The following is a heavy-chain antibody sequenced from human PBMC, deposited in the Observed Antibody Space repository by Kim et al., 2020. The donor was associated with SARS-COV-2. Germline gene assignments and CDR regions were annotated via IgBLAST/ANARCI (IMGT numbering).Heavy chain of an antibody. CDR3: TRDYYGSGSSSWFDP. D-gene: IGHD3-10*01. CDR2: IRSKAYGGTK. J-gene: IGHJ5*02. CDR1: GFTFGGYA. V-gene: IGHV3-49*03. Sequence: GGSLRLSCTASGFTFGGYAMSWFRQAPGKGLEWVGFIRSKAYGGTKEYAASVKGRFTISRDDSKSIAYLQMNSLKTEDTAVYYCTRDYYGSGSSSWFDPWGQGTLVTVSS.